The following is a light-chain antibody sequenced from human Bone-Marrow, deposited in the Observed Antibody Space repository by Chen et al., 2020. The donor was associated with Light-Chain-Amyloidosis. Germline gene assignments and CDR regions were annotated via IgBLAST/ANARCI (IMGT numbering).Light chain of an antibody. V-gene: IGLV2-14*01. CDR3: SSYTITNTLV. J-gene: IGLJ1*01. Sequence: QSALTQPASVSGSPGQSLTISCTGTSSDVGGDNHVSWDQQHPDKAPKLMIYDVTYRPSWVPDRFSGAKSDNTASLTISGLQTEDEADYFCSSYTITNTLVFGSGTRVTVL. CDR2: DVT. CDR1: SSDVGGDNH.